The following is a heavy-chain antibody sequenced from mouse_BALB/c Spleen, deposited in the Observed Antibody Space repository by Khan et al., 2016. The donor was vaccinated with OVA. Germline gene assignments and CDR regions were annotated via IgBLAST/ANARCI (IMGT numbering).Heavy chain of an antibody. J-gene: IGHJ1*01. CDR3: ARETTVESYWYFDV. V-gene: IGHV2-9*02. Sequence: QVQLKESGPGLVAPSQSLSITCTVSGFSLTSYGVHWVRQPPGKGLEWLGVIWAGGNTNYNSALLSRLSINKDNSKRQVFLKMNSLQTDDTAMYYSARETTVESYWYFDVWGAGTTVTVSS. D-gene: IGHD1-1*01. CDR2: IWAGGNT. CDR1: GFSLTSYG.